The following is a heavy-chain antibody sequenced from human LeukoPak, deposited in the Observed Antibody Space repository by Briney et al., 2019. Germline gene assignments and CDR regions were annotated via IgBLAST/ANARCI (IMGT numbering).Heavy chain of an antibody. CDR1: GFTFSSYA. Sequence: GGSLRLSCAASGFTFSSYAMHWVRQAPGKGLEWVAVISYDGSNKYYADSVKGRFTISRDNSKNTLYLQMNSLGAEDTAVYYCARANIAAAAGLDYWGQGTLVTVSS. V-gene: IGHV3-30-3*01. CDR2: ISYDGSNK. J-gene: IGHJ4*02. CDR3: ARANIAAAAGLDY. D-gene: IGHD6-13*01.